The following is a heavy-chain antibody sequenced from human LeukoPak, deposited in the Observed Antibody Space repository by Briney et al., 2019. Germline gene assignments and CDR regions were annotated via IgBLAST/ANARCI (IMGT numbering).Heavy chain of an antibody. V-gene: IGHV3-72*01. CDR1: GFTFSDHY. Sequence: GGSLRLSCAASGFTFSDHYMDWVRQAPGKGLEWVGRGENKANSYITQYAAFVQGRFTISKDDSKNSLYLQINSLKTEDTAVYYCARDDGGQGDYWGQGTLVTVSS. J-gene: IGHJ4*02. CDR3: ARDDGGQGDY. CDR2: GENKANSYIT. D-gene: IGHD2-15*01.